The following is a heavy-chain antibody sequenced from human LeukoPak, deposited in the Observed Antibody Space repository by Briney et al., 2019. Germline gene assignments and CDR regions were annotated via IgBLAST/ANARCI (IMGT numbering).Heavy chain of an antibody. CDR1: GFTFSSYG. Sequence: GSLRLSCAASGFTFSSYGMHWVRQAPGKGLEWVAVISYDGSNKYYADSVKGRLTISRDNSKNTLYLQMNSLRAEDTAVYYCAKDVMTTVTTSGAFDIWGQGTMVTVSS. CDR3: AKDVMTTVTTSGAFDI. V-gene: IGHV3-30*18. D-gene: IGHD4-11*01. J-gene: IGHJ3*02. CDR2: ISYDGSNK.